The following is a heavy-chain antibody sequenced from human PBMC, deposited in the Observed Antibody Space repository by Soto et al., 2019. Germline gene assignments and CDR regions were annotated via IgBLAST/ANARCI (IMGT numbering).Heavy chain of an antibody. CDR3: ATGAYYDYVWGSYRRYYYGMDV. J-gene: IGHJ6*02. Sequence: PSETLSLTCAVYGGSFSGYYWSWIRQPPGKGLEWIGEINHSGSTNYNPSLKSRVTISVDTSKNQFSLKLSSVTAADTAVYYCATGAYYDYVWGSYRRYYYGMDVWGQGTTVTVPS. V-gene: IGHV4-34*01. CDR2: INHSGST. D-gene: IGHD3-16*02. CDR1: GGSFSGYY.